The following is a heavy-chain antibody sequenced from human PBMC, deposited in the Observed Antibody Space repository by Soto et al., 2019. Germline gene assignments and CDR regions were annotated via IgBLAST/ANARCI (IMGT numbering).Heavy chain of an antibody. J-gene: IGHJ6*02. CDR2: INAGNGNT. CDR3: ARSGYDSYYYYGMDV. CDR1: GYTFTSYA. D-gene: IGHD5-12*01. V-gene: IGHV1-3*01. Sequence: ASVKVSCKASGYTFTSYAMHWVRQAPGQRLEWMGWINAGNGNTKYSQKFQGRVTITRDTSASTAYMELSSLRSEDTAVYYCARSGYDSYYYYGMDVWGQGTTVTVSS.